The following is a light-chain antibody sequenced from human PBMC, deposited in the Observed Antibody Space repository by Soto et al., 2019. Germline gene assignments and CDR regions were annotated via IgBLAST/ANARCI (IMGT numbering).Light chain of an antibody. CDR3: QQANTFPWT. V-gene: IGKV1-12*01. CDR2: AAS. Sequence: DIPMTQSPSSVSASVGDRVTITCRASQGIGSWLGWYQQKPGKAPKLLIYAASTLQSGVPSRFSGSGSGTDFTLTISSLQPEDFATYYCQQANTFPWTFGQGTKVEIK. J-gene: IGKJ1*01. CDR1: QGIGSW.